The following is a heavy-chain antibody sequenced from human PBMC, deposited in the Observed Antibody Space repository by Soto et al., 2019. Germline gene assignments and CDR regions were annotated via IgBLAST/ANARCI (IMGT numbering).Heavy chain of an antibody. V-gene: IGHV3-23*03. Sequence: DVQLLESGGGLVQPGGSLTLSCATSGFTVRDYTMSWVRQAPGKPLECISVIHSDYTTYYADYVRGRFTIPRDTSKNTLYLEMSIMRDEDTVIYYWTRIVNGDVGYWGPGALVTVSS. J-gene: IGHJ4*02. D-gene: IGHD3-22*01. CDR1: GFTVRDYT. CDR2: IHSDYTT. CDR3: TRIVNGDVGY.